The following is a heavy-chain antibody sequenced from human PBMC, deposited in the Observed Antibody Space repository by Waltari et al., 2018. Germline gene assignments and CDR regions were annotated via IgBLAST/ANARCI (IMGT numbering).Heavy chain of an antibody. CDR1: GFTFSSYG. CDR3: AKYYTAMAKNVNCFDH. CDR2: IWYDGSNK. V-gene: IGHV3-30*18. Sequence: QVQLVESGGGVVQPGRSLRLSCAASGFTFSSYGMHWVRQAPGKGLEWVAVIWYDGSNKYYAYSAKGGFTISRDNSKNTLYLQLNILRAEDTAMYYCAKYYTAMAKNVNCFDHWGQGTLVTVSS. J-gene: IGHJ5*02. D-gene: IGHD5-18*01.